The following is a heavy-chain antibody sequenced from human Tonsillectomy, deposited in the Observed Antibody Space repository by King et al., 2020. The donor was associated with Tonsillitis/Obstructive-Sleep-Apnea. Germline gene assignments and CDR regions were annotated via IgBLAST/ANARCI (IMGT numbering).Heavy chain of an antibody. J-gene: IGHJ4*02. CDR3: GLDRTVTHLPAS. CDR1: GYTFTSYA. D-gene: IGHD4-23*01. CDR2: ISAYNGNT. V-gene: IGHV1-18*01. Sequence: LQLVQSGAEVKRPGASVKLSCKASGYTFTSYAISWVRQAPGQGLEWMGWISAYNGNTNYAQKNQGRVTMTTDTSTSTAYMELRSLRSDDTAVYYCGLDRTVTHLPASRGQRTLVTVSS.